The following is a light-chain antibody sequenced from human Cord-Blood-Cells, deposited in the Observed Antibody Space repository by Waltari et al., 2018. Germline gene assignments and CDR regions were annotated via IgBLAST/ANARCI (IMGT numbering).Light chain of an antibody. CDR2: EGS. CDR3: CSYAGSSTSPYV. J-gene: IGLJ1*01. CDR1: RSDVGSYNI. V-gene: IGLV2-23*01. Sequence: QSALTQPASVSGSPGQSIPIPCTGTRSDVGSYNIVSWYQQHPGKAPKLMIYEGSKRPSGVSNRFSGSKSGNTASLTISGLQAEDEADYYCCSYAGSSTSPYVFGTGTKVTVL.